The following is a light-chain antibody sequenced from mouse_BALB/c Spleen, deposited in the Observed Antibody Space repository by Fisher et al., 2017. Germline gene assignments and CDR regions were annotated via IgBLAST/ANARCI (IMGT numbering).Light chain of an antibody. CDR1: SSVSY. Sequence: IVMTQTTAIMSASLGEEITLTCSASSSVSYMHWYQQKSGTSPKLLIYSTSNLASGVPSRFSGSGSGTFYSLTISSVEAEDAADYYCQQWSSNPLTFCAGTTLELK. V-gene: IGKV4-80*01. CDR3: QQWSSNPLT. CDR2: STS. J-gene: IGKJ5*01.